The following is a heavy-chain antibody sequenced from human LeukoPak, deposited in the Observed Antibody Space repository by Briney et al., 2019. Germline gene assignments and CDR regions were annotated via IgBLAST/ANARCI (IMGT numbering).Heavy chain of an antibody. Sequence: ASVKVSCKASGYTFTGYYMHWVRQAPGQGLEWMGWINPNSGGTNYAQKFQGRVTMTRDTSISTAYMELSRLRSDDTAVYYCARDRRYCSSTSCPPHWFDPWGQGTLVTGSS. D-gene: IGHD2-2*01. CDR2: INPNSGGT. J-gene: IGHJ5*02. V-gene: IGHV1-2*02. CDR3: ARDRRYCSSTSCPPHWFDP. CDR1: GYTFTGYY.